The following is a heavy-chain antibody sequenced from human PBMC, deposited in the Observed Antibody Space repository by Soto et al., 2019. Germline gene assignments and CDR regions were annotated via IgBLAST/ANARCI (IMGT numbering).Heavy chain of an antibody. D-gene: IGHD6-6*01. CDR3: VSSADY. CDR1: GFTFSSYA. Sequence: SLRLSCAASGFTFSSYAMHWVRQAPGKGLEWVAVISYDGSNKYYADSVKGRFTISRDNSKNTLYLQMNSLRAEDTAVYYCVSSADYWGQGTLVTVSS. V-gene: IGHV3-30-3*01. J-gene: IGHJ4*02. CDR2: ISYDGSNK.